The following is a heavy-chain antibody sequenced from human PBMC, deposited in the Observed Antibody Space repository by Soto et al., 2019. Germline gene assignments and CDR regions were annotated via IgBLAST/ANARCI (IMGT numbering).Heavy chain of an antibody. J-gene: IGHJ4*02. CDR3: AGIGSPYYGDYVNYPAAY. CDR1: GVSISFSY. V-gene: IGHV4-59*01. Sequence: QVQLQESGPGLVKPSEALSLTCTVSGVSISFSYWSWFRQPPVKGLECTVYIFHSGSTNYNPSLGRRLTISVDTANQLVSPKLGCVTAADTGVSYCAGIGSPYYGDYVNYPAAYWGQGNLVTVSS. CDR2: IFHSGST. D-gene: IGHD4-17*01.